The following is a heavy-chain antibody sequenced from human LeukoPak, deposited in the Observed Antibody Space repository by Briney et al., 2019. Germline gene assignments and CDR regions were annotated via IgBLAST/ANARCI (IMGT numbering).Heavy chain of an antibody. V-gene: IGHV3-49*04. D-gene: IGHD6-19*01. J-gene: IGHJ4*02. Sequence: GGSLRLSCTASGLTFGGYAVSWVRQAPGKGLEWVGFIRSKAYGGTTEYAASVKGRFTISRDDSKSIAYLQMNGLKTEDTAVYYCTRVSGWQYYFDYWGQGTLVTVSS. CDR1: GLTFGGYA. CDR2: IRSKAYGGTT. CDR3: TRVSGWQYYFDY.